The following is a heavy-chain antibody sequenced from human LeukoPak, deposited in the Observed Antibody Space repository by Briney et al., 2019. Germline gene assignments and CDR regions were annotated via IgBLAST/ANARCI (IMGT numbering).Heavy chain of an antibody. CDR3: AKGSGIQLWLKPFDY. CDR1: RVTLSSDA. D-gene: IGHD5-18*01. CDR2: ISGSVGGT. J-gene: IGHJ4*02. V-gene: IGHV3-23*01. Sequence: GGTLRLSSAASRVTLSSDAMSCGREAPGERLEWGSAISGSVGGTYSADSVTGRFTISRDNSKNTPYLQMNRLRAEDTAVYYCAKGSGIQLWLKPFDYWGQGTLVTVSS.